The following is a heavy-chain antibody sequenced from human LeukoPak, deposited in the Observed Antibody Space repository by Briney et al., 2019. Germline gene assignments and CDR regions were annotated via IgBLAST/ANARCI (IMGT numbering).Heavy chain of an antibody. V-gene: IGHV4-59*08. D-gene: IGHD6-19*01. CDR3: ARHASSGWYDY. CDR2: ISYSGST. CDR1: GGSISSYF. J-gene: IGHJ4*02. Sequence: SETLSLTCTVSGGSISSYFWSWIRQPPGKGLEWIGYISYSGSTNYNPSLKSRVTISVDTSKNQFSLQLSSVTAADTAVYYCARHASSGWYDYWGQGTLVTVSS.